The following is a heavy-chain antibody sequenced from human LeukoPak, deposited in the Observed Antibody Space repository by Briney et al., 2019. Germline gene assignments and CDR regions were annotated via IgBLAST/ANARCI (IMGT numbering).Heavy chain of an antibody. Sequence: GGSLRLSCAASGFTFSSYSMNWVRQAPGKGLEWVSSISSSSSYIYYADSVKGRFTISRDNAKNSLYLQMNSLRAEDTAVYYCARDLSTVAVRDSSGYYESGYYYYMDVWGKGTTVTISS. D-gene: IGHD3-22*01. J-gene: IGHJ6*03. CDR3: ARDLSTVAVRDSSGYYESGYYYYMDV. CDR2: ISSSSSYI. V-gene: IGHV3-21*01. CDR1: GFTFSSYS.